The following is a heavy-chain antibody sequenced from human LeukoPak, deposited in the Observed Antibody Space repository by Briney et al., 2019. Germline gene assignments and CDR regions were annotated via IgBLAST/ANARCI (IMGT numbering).Heavy chain of an antibody. D-gene: IGHD6-19*01. CDR1: GFTFSSYS. Sequence: GGSLRLSCAASGFTFSSYSMNWVRQAPGKGLEWVSSISSSSSYIYYADSVKGRFTISRDNAKNSLYLQVNSLRAEDTAVYYCARAPSSGWYNNWFDPWGQGTLVTVSS. J-gene: IGHJ5*02. CDR3: ARAPSSGWYNNWFDP. V-gene: IGHV3-21*01. CDR2: ISSSSSYI.